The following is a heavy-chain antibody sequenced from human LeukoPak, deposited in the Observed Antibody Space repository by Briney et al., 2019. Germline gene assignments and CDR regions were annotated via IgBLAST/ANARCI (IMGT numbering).Heavy chain of an antibody. V-gene: IGHV6-1*01. CDR1: GDSVSSNSAA. D-gene: IGHD6-19*01. CDR2: TYYKSKWYN. Sequence: SQTLSLTCAISGDSVSSNSAAWNWIRQSPSRGLEWLGRTYYKSKWYNDYAVSVKSRITINPDTSKNQFSLQLNSVTPEDTAVYYCARDQGIAVAGTRYYYYYMDVWGKGTTVTVSS. J-gene: IGHJ6*03. CDR3: ARDQGIAVAGTRYYYYYMDV.